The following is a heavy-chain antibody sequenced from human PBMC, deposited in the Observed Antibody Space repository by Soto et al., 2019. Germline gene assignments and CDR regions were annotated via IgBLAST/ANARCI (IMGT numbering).Heavy chain of an antibody. CDR3: ARGGSGYVWFNEF. Sequence: SVKVSCKASGGLFSSYAISWVRQAPGQGLEWVGGIIPVFNTAYYAEKFQGRVTITADESTNTAYMELSSLRSDDAAMYYCARGGSGYVWFNEFWGQGTLVTVSS. D-gene: IGHD3-22*01. V-gene: IGHV1-69*13. CDR2: IIPVFNTA. J-gene: IGHJ4*02. CDR1: GGLFSSYA.